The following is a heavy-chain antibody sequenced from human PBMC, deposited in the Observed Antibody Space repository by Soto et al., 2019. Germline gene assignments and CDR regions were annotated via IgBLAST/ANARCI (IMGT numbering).Heavy chain of an antibody. D-gene: IGHD3-10*01. V-gene: IGHV5-10-1*01. CDR1: GYSFTSYW. CDR2: IDPSDSYT. CDR3: ARRTMVRGVGLYGMDV. Sequence: PGESLKISCKGSGYSFTSYWISWVRQMPGKGLEWMGRIDPSDSYTNYSPSFQGHVTISADKSISTAYLQWSSLKASDTAMYYCARRTMVRGVGLYGMDVWAQGTTVTVSS. J-gene: IGHJ6*02.